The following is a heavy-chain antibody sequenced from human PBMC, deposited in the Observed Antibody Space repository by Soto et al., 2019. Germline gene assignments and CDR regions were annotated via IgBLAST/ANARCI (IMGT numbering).Heavy chain of an antibody. CDR1: GFSFRDYF. D-gene: IGHD3-3*01. J-gene: IGHJ4*02. CDR2: IGPYGNSI. CDR3: ARADYTYGVY. Sequence: PGGFRRLACAASGFSFRDYFMSWIRQAPGKGLEWVSYIGPYGNSIYYADSVKGRFTISRDDAKKSLYLHMNSLRVEDTALYYYARADYTYGVYWGQGSLVTVSS. V-gene: IGHV3-11*01.